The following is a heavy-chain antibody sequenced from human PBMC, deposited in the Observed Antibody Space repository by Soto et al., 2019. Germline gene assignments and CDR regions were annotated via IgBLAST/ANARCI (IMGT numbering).Heavy chain of an antibody. J-gene: IGHJ6*02. D-gene: IGHD2-15*01. CDR2: IYSGGST. CDR3: ARPPRDGSGGSCYSVVGMAV. Sequence: EVQLVESGGGLIQPGGSLRLSCAASGFTVSSNYMSWVRQAPGKGLEWVSVIYSGGSTYYADSVKGRFTISRDNSKNTLYLQRNSRRGEDTAVYYCARPPRDGSGGSCYSVVGMAVWGQGTTVTVSS. V-gene: IGHV3-53*01. CDR1: GFTVSSNY.